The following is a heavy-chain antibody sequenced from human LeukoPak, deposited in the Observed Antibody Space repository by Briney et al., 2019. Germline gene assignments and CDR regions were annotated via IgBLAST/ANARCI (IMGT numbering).Heavy chain of an antibody. J-gene: IGHJ4*02. CDR1: GCTFSNYN. CDR2: ISSSNNYI. Sequence: GGSLRLSCAASGCTFSNYNMNWVRQAPWEGLEWVSSISSSNNYIYYADSVKGRFTISRDNAKNSLYLQMNSLRAEDTAVYYCARRSPNYYFDYWGQGTPVTVSS. CDR3: ARRSPNYYFDY. V-gene: IGHV3-21*01.